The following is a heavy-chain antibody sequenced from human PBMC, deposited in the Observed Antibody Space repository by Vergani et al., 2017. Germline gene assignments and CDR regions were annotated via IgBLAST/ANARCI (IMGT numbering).Heavy chain of an antibody. J-gene: IGHJ4*02. Sequence: EVQLVESGGGLVKPGGSLRLSCAASGFTFSSYSMNWVRQAPGKGLEWVSSISSSSSYIYYADSVKGRFTISRDNAKNSLYLQMNSLEGEDTAVYYCAKDLVPPYYFDYWGQGTLVTVSS. CDR3: AKDLVPPYYFDY. CDR1: GFTFSSYS. D-gene: IGHD1-26*01. V-gene: IGHV3-21*04. CDR2: ISSSSSYI.